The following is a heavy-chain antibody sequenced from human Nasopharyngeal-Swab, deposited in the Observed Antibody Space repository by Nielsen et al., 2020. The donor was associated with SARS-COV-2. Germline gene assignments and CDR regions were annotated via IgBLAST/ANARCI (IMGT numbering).Heavy chain of an antibody. D-gene: IGHD3-10*01. J-gene: IGHJ4*02. V-gene: IGHV3-30*03. CDR2: ISYDGSNK. CDR3: ARAGITMVRAFDY. Sequence: WIRQPPGKGLEWVAVISYDGSNKYYADSVKGRFTISRDNSKNTLYLQMNSLRAEDTAVYYCARAGITMVRAFDYWGQGTLVTVSS.